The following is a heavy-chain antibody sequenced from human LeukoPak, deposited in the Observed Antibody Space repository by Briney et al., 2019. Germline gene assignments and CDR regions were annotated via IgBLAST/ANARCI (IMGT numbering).Heavy chain of an antibody. D-gene: IGHD3-3*01. CDR2: ISGSGGST. Sequence: PGGSLRLSCAASGFTFSSYWMSWVRQAPGKGLEWVSAISGSGGSTYYADSVKGRFTISRDNSKNTLYLQMNSLRAEDTAVYYCAKNFGVVMEGRFDPWGQGTLVTVSS. J-gene: IGHJ5*02. CDR3: AKNFGVVMEGRFDP. V-gene: IGHV3-23*01. CDR1: GFTFSSYW.